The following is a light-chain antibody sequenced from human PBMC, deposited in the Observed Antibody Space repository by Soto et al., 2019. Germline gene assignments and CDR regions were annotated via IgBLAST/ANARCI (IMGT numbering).Light chain of an antibody. CDR1: QSVSSY. Sequence: EIVLTQSPGTLSLSPGERATLSCRASQSVSSYLAWYQQKPGQAPRLLIYGASSRATGIPDRFSGSGSGTDFTLTISRLETEDFEVYYCQQYVSSSRTFGQGTKVEIK. J-gene: IGKJ1*01. CDR2: GAS. V-gene: IGKV3-20*01. CDR3: QQYVSSSRT.